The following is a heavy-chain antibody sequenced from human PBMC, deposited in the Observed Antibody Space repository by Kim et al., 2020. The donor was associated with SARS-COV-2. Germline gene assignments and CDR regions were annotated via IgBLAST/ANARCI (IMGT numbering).Heavy chain of an antibody. Sequence: GGSLRLSCAASGFTFSDYYMSWIRQAPGKGLEWVSYISSSSSYTNYADSVKGRFTISRDNAKNSLYLQMNSLRAEDTAVYYCARGVYSYGQRYYFDYWGQGTLVTVSS. CDR3: ARGVYSYGQRYYFDY. CDR1: GFTFSDYY. J-gene: IGHJ4*02. D-gene: IGHD5-18*01. CDR2: ISSSSSYT. V-gene: IGHV3-11*05.